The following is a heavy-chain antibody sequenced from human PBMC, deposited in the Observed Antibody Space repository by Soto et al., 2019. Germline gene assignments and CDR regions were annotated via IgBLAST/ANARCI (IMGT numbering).Heavy chain of an antibody. CDR2: VSHGGST. D-gene: IGHD3-3*01. Sequence: LSLPCVVSSDAFGSACYSWNGIRQPPGRGLEWLGFVSHGGSTSYNPSLKSRVFMSVASSRSQFSLNLPSVTAADTAVYYCARGFYPWRFLARIPHFDYWDPGTLVTVSS. CDR1: SDAFGSACYS. CDR3: ARGFYPWRFLARIPHFDY. J-gene: IGHJ4*02. V-gene: IGHV4-30-2*01.